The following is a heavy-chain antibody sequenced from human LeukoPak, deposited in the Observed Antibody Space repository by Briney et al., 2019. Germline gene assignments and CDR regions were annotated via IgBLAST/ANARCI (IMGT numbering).Heavy chain of an antibody. D-gene: IGHD3-22*01. J-gene: IGHJ1*01. Sequence: GASVKVSCKASGYTFTSYGISWVRQAPGQGLEWMGWISAYNGNTNYAQKLQGRVTMTTDTSTSTAYMELRSLRSDDTAVYYCARDCEGRDYYDSSGYGYFQHWGQGTLVTVSS. V-gene: IGHV1-18*01. CDR1: GYTFTSYG. CDR2: ISAYNGNT. CDR3: ARDCEGRDYYDSSGYGYFQH.